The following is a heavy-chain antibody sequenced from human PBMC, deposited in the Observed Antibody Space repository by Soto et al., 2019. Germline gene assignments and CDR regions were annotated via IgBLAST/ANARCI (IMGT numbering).Heavy chain of an antibody. V-gene: IGHV1-46*01. J-gene: IGHJ3*02. CDR3: ARDPHYYDSRGYSYAFEI. CDR2: INPSGGST. CDR1: GYTFTSYY. D-gene: IGHD3-22*01. Sequence: ASVKVSCKASGYTFTSYYMHWVRQAPGQGLEWMGIINPSGGSTSYAQKFQGRVTMTRDTSTSTVYMELSSRTSEDTAVYHWARDPHYYDSRGYSYAFEIRGQGTLVTV.